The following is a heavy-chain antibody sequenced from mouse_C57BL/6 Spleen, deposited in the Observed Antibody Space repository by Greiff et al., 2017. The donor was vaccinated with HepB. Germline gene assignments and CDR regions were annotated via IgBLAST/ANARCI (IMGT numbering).Heavy chain of an antibody. CDR2: IDPSDSYT. D-gene: IGHD1-1*01. CDR3: ASGYYGSSYVHDY. J-gene: IGHJ2*01. V-gene: IGHV1-50*01. Sequence: QVQLQQPGAELVKPGASVKLSCKASGYTFTSYWMQWVKQRPGQGLEWIGEIDPSDSYTNYNQKFKGKATLTVDTSSSTAYMQLSSLTSEDSAVYYCASGYYGSSYVHDYWGQGTTLTVSS. CDR1: GYTFTSYW.